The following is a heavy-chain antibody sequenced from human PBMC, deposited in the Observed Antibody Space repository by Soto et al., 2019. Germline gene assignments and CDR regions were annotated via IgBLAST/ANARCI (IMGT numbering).Heavy chain of an antibody. V-gene: IGHV1-46*01. CDR3: ARDWAAAYRMVRGVPFVY. CDR2: INPSGGST. D-gene: IGHD3-10*01. Sequence: ASVKVSCKASGYTFTSYYMHWVRQAPGQGLEWMGIINPSGGSTSYAQKFQGRVTMTRDTSTSTVYMELSSLRSEDTAVYYCARDWAAAYRMVRGVPFVYCGQGTLVTVSP. CDR1: GYTFTSYY. J-gene: IGHJ4*02.